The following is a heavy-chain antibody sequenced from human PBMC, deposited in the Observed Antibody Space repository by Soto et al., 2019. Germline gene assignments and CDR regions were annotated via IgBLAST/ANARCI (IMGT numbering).Heavy chain of an antibody. Sequence: QITLKESGPTLVEPTQTLTLTCTFSGFSLSTNGMGVGWIRQPPGKALEWLSLIYWHNDKRYSPSLRNRLTVTKDDSKNQVVLTMTDMDPVDTATYYCVHRRRDSGPNGGYWGPGILVTGSS. D-gene: IGHD3-10*01. V-gene: IGHV2-5*01. CDR1: GFSLSTNGMG. J-gene: IGHJ4*02. CDR2: IYWHNDK. CDR3: VHRRRDSGPNGGY.